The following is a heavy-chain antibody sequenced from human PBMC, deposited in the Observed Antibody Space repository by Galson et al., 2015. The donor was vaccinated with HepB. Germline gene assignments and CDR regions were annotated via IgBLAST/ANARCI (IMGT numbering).Heavy chain of an antibody. D-gene: IGHD3-22*01. Sequence: QSGAEVKKPGASVKVSCKASGYTFTSYGISWVRQAPGQGLEWMGWISAYNGNTNYAQKLQGRVTMTTDTSTSTAYMELRSLRSDDTAVYYCARDYYDSSGYSHDAFDIWGQGTMVTVSS. CDR1: GYTFTSYG. CDR2: ISAYNGNT. CDR3: ARDYYDSSGYSHDAFDI. J-gene: IGHJ3*02. V-gene: IGHV1-18*01.